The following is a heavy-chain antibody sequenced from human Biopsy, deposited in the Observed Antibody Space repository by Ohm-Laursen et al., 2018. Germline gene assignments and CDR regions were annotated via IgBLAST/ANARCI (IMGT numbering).Heavy chain of an antibody. V-gene: IGHV4-34*01. CDR2: ITQSGST. Sequence: GTLSLTCAVYGGSFNGYFWSRIRQPPGKGLEWIGDITQSGSTNYSPSLKSRVTISVDTAKKQFSLSLRSVTAADTAVYYCARVPLPGIGAAYQGRFLYGMDVWGQGTTVSVSS. CDR3: ARVPLPGIGAAYQGRFLYGMDV. D-gene: IGHD6-13*01. J-gene: IGHJ6*02. CDR1: GGSFNGYF.